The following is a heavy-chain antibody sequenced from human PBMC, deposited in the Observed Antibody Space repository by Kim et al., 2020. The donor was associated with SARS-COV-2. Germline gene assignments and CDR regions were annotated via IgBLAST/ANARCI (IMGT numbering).Heavy chain of an antibody. CDR2: ISHRGTS. J-gene: IGHJ2*01. D-gene: IGHD2-21*02. CDR1: GGSFSGYF. V-gene: IGHV4-34*01. Sequence: SETLSLTCAVSGGSFSGYFWTWVRQPPGKGLEWIGEISHRGTSNYNPSLRSRVTVSVDTSKNQFSLKLTSLIAADTAVYYCARQTAQKRYFDFWAVAPWS. CDR3: ARQTAQKRYFDF.